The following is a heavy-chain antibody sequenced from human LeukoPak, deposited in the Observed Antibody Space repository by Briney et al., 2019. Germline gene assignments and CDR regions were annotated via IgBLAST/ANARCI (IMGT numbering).Heavy chain of an antibody. V-gene: IGHV3-53*01. Sequence: GGSLKLSCAASGFSVSSNYVSWVRQAPGKGLEWVSVIYSGGTTYYADSIKGRFTISRDNSKNTLYLQMNSLRAEDTAVYYCAGRYDSSGYPLHWGQGTLVTVSS. D-gene: IGHD3-22*01. CDR1: GFSVSSNY. CDR2: IYSGGTT. CDR3: AGRYDSSGYPLH. J-gene: IGHJ4*02.